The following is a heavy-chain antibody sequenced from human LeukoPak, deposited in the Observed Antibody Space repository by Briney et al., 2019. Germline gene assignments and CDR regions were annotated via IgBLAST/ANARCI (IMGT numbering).Heavy chain of an antibody. D-gene: IGHD6-19*01. Sequence: SETLSLTCTVSGGSVSSYYWSWIRQPPGKGLEWIGYIYYSGSTNYNPSLKSRVTISVDTSKNQFSLKLSSVTAADTAVYYCARGSSGWYIHYFDYWGQGTLVTVSS. J-gene: IGHJ4*02. CDR2: IYYSGST. CDR3: ARGSSGWYIHYFDY. CDR1: GGSVSSYY. V-gene: IGHV4-59*02.